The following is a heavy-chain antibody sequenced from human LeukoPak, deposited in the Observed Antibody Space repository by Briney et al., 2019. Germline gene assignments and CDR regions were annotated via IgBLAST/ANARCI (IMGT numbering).Heavy chain of an antibody. CDR3: ARDRYGVGATNFPSDY. Sequence: GRSLRLSCAASGFTFSSYGMHWVRQAPGKGLEWVATIKQDGSEKYYVDSAKGRFTISRDNAKNSLYLQMNSLRAEDTAVYYCARDRYGVGATNFPSDYWGQGTLVTVSS. CDR2: IKQDGSEK. D-gene: IGHD1-26*01. J-gene: IGHJ4*02. V-gene: IGHV3-7*01. CDR1: GFTFSSYG.